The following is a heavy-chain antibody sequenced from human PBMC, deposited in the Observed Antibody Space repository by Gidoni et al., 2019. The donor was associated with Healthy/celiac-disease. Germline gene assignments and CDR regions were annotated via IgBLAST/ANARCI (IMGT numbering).Heavy chain of an antibody. CDR3: ARERRGVLWFGETHYYYYGMDV. Sequence: EVQLVKSGGGLVQPGGSRRLYCEASGFTFSSYWISWVRQAHGKGLEWVANIKQDGSEKYYVDSVKGRFTISRDNAKNSLYLQMNSLRAEDTAVYYCARERRGVLWFGETHYYYYGMDVWGQGTTVTVSS. V-gene: IGHV3-7*01. CDR2: IKQDGSEK. CDR1: GFTFSSYW. J-gene: IGHJ6*02. D-gene: IGHD3-10*01.